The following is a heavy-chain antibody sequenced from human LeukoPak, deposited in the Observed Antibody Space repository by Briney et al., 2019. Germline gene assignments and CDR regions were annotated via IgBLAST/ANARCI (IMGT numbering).Heavy chain of an antibody. CDR3: ARDLDYYDISSGTIDY. CDR1: GFSVSRYW. V-gene: IGHV3-74*01. D-gene: IGHD3-22*01. Sequence: GGSLRFSCAASGFSVSRYWVHWVRQAPGKGLVWVSRIYGAGTTTTYAGSVKGRFTISRDNAKNTVYLQMNSLRVEDTAVYYCARDLDYYDISSGTIDYWGQGTLVTVSS. J-gene: IGHJ4*02. CDR2: IYGAGTTT.